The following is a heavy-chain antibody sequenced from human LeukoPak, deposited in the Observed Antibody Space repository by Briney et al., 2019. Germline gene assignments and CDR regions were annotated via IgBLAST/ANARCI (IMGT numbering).Heavy chain of an antibody. Sequence: ASVKVSCKTSGYTFTDYYIHWVRQAPGQGLEWMGWISPLGGGTNSARNFQGRVTMTRDTSISTAYMELNRLTYDDTAVYYCARAPNTDYDYVWARDRADAFDIWGQGTMVTVSS. V-gene: IGHV1-2*02. CDR2: ISPLGGGT. CDR1: GYTFTDYY. J-gene: IGHJ3*02. D-gene: IGHD3-16*01. CDR3: ARAPNTDYDYVWARDRADAFDI.